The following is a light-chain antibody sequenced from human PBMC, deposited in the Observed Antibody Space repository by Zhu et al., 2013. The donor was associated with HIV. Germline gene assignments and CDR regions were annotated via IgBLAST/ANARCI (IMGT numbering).Light chain of an antibody. CDR3: QQRSSWLT. Sequence: IVLTQSPGTLTLSPGERATLSCRASQNIRNNYLAWYQQKPGQTPVLLISDASVRATGIPDRFGGSGSGTDFTLTISRLEPEDSAVYYCQQRSSWLTFGGGTKVEI. CDR2: DAS. V-gene: IGKV3D-20*02. CDR1: QNIRNNY. J-gene: IGKJ4*01.